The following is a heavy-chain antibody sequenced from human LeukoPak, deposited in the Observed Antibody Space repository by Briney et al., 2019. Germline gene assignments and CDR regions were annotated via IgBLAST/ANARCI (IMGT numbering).Heavy chain of an antibody. V-gene: IGHV3-30-3*01. Sequence: PGGSLRLSCAASGFAFSGAAMHWVRQAPGKGLGWVAITSFDGSNKFHSNSVKGRFTISRDNSVNTLFLQMTSLSPEDTAIYYCARNFPYSSSYNLDVWGQGTLVTVSS. CDR2: TSFDGSNK. J-gene: IGHJ4*02. D-gene: IGHD6-6*01. CDR3: ARNFPYSSSYNLDV. CDR1: GFAFSGAA.